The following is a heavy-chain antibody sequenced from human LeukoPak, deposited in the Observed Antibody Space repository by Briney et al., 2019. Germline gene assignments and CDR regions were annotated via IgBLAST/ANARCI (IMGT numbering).Heavy chain of an antibody. D-gene: IGHD6-13*01. V-gene: IGHV4-34*01. CDR2: INHSGGT. CDR3: ARDTSSWRSLNWFDP. CDR1: GGSISGYY. Sequence: PSETLSLTCAVHGGSISGYYWSWIRQPPGKGLEWIGEINHSGGTNYNPSLKSRVTMSVDTSKNQFSLKLSSVTAADTAVYYCARDTSSWRSLNWFDPWGQGTLVTVSS. J-gene: IGHJ5*02.